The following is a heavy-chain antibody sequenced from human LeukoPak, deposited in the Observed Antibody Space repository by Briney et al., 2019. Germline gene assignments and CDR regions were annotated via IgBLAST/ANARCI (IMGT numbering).Heavy chain of an antibody. V-gene: IGHV4-34*01. D-gene: IGHD3-3*01. CDR1: GGSFSGYY. Sequence: SETLSLTFAVYGGSFSGYYWSWIRQPPGKGLEWIGEINHSGSTNYNPSLKSRVTISVDTSKNQFSLKLSSVTAADTAVYYCAGGHDFWSGLMVNWYFDLWGRGTLVTVSS. CDR2: INHSGST. J-gene: IGHJ2*01. CDR3: AGGHDFWSGLMVNWYFDL.